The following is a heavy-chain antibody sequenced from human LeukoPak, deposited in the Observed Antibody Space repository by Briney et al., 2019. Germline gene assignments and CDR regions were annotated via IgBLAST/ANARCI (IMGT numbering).Heavy chain of an antibody. CDR1: GFTFSTYW. D-gene: IGHD5-18*01. CDR2: INPDGSST. CDR3: ARGYNYAQDY. Sequence: PGGSLRLSCAASGFTFSTYWTHWVRQAPGKGLEWVSRINPDGSSTNYADSVKGRFTTSRDNAKNTLYLQMNSLRAEDTAVYHCARGYNYAQDYWGQGTLVTVSS. V-gene: IGHV3-74*01. J-gene: IGHJ4*02.